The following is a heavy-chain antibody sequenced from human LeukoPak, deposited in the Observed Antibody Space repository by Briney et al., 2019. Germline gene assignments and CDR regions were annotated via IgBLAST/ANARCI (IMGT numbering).Heavy chain of an antibody. Sequence: GGSLRLSCAASGFTFSDYYMSWIRQAPGKGLEWVSYISSSGSTIYYADSVKGRFTISRDNAKNSLYLQMNNLRAEDTAVYYCARGGYYYKDWYFDLWGRGTLVTVSS. V-gene: IGHV3-11*04. CDR3: ARGGYYYKDWYFDL. D-gene: IGHD3-22*01. J-gene: IGHJ2*01. CDR2: ISSSGSTI. CDR1: GFTFSDYY.